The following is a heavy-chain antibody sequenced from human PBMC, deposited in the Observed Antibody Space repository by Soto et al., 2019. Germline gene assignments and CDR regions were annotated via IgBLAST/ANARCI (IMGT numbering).Heavy chain of an antibody. CDR3: ARGSTDSYPGSRIFDF. J-gene: IGHJ4*02. CDR2: ITDTGGDA. Sequence: PGGSLRLSCVASGLTFGSRAMSWVRQAPGEGLQWVSTITDTGGDAKYADSVRGRFVISRDNSKKTLYLQMTSLTAEDSAMYFCARGSTDSYPGSRIFDFWGRGTLATVSS. D-gene: IGHD3-10*01. CDR1: GLTFGSRA. V-gene: IGHV3-23*01.